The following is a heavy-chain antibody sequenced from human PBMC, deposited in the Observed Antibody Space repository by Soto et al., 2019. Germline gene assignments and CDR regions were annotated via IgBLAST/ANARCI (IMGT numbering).Heavy chain of an antibody. J-gene: IGHJ4*02. D-gene: IGHD3-3*01. CDR2: IYHTGST. Sequence: SETLSLTCTVSGGSISAGGYYWSWVRQRPGKGLEWIGFIYHTGSTTYNPSLNSRVTISVDTSKNQFSLNLTSVTAADTAVYYCAREAAYDRSFDYWGQGTLVTVSS. CDR1: GGSISAGGYY. V-gene: IGHV4-31*03. CDR3: AREAAYDRSFDY.